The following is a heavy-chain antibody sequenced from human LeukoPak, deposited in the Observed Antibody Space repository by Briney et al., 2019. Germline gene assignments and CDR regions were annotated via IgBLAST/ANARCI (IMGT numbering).Heavy chain of an antibody. CDR2: ISSGGNS. Sequence: PSETLSLTCTVSGDSMSSSSYFWGWIRQPPGKGLDWIGSISSGGNSFYNPSLKSRVTMSVDTSKNQFSLKLTSVTAADTAVYYCARHLPDYYDFSYYYMDVWGKGTTVIVSS. CDR1: GDSMSSSSYF. D-gene: IGHD3-3*01. CDR3: ARHLPDYYDFSYYYMDV. J-gene: IGHJ6*03. V-gene: IGHV4-39*01.